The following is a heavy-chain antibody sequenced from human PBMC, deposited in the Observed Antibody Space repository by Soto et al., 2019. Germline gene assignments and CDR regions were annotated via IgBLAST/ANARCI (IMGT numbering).Heavy chain of an antibody. Sequence: QLQLQESGPGLVKPSETLSLTCTVSGGSLSSSSYYWGWIRQPPGKGLEWIGSIYYSGSTYYNPSLKSRVPISVDTSKNQFSLKLSSVTAADTAVYYCARMTTVTTFYFWGQGTLVTVSS. CDR3: ARMTTVTTFYF. D-gene: IGHD4-17*01. CDR1: GGSLSSSSYY. CDR2: IYYSGST. V-gene: IGHV4-39*01. J-gene: IGHJ4*02.